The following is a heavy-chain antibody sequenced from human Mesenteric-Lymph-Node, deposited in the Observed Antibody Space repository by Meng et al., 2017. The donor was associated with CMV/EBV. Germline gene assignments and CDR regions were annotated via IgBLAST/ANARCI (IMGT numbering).Heavy chain of an antibody. J-gene: IGHJ4*02. CDR1: GGTFSSYA. D-gene: IGHD5-12*01. CDR3: ARDPYGDYEGGYFDY. Sequence: SVKVSCKASGGTFSSYAISWVRQAPGQGLEWMGGIIPILGIANYAQKFQGRVTITADKSTSTAYMELSSLRSEDTAVYYCARDPYGDYEGGYFDYWGQGTLVTVSS. CDR2: IIPILGIA. V-gene: IGHV1-69*10.